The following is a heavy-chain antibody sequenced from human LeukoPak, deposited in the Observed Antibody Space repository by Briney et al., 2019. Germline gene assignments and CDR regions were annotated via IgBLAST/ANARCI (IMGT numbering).Heavy chain of an antibody. J-gene: IGHJ5*02. CDR1: GDSVSNDTAA. CDR2: TYYRSTWYN. V-gene: IGHV6-1*01. Sequence: SQTLSLTCAIPGDSVSNDTAAWSWIRQSPSRGLEWLGRTYYRSTWYNDYAVSVRGRITVNPDTSKNQFSLHLNSVTPEDTAVYYCARRLTQYDCFDPWGQGILVTVSS. CDR3: ARRLTQYDCFDP. D-gene: IGHD2-2*01.